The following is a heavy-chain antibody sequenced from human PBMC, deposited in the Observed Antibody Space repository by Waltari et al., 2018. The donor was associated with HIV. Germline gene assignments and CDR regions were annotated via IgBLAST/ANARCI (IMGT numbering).Heavy chain of an antibody. J-gene: IGHJ4*02. CDR3: ARDKAPYSSSSAVDY. CDR2: INYDGSNK. CDR1: GFTSGGLG. Sequence: VQRMESGGGVVQPGKSLRLSCATFGFTSGGLGIHWVRQAPGKGLEWVAVINYDGSNKFYAESVKGRFLISRDNSKNTLFLQMNSLRDEDTGLYYCARDKAPYSSSSAVDYWGQGTLVTVS. V-gene: IGHV3-33*01. D-gene: IGHD6-6*01.